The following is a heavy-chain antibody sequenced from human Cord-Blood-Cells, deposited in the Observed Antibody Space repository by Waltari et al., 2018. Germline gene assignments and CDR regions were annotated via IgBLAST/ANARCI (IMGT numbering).Heavy chain of an antibody. Sequence: QLQLQESGPGLVQPSETLSLPCTVSGGSISSSSYYWGWSRPHPGKGLEWIGSIYYSGSTYYNPSLKSRVTISVDTSKNQFSLKLSSVTAADTAVYYCARHTPDLVGATDYSFDYWGQGTLVTVSS. J-gene: IGHJ4*02. CDR1: GGSISSSSYY. CDR2: IYYSGST. CDR3: ARHTPDLVGATDYSFDY. V-gene: IGHV4-39*07. D-gene: IGHD1-26*01.